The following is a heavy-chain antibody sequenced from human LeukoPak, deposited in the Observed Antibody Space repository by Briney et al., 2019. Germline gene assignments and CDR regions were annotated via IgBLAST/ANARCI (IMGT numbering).Heavy chain of an antibody. D-gene: IGHD3-10*01. Sequence: GSSVKVSCKASGGTFSSYAISWVRQAPGQGLEWMGGIIPIFGTANYAQKFQGRVTITADKSTSTAYMELSSLRSEDTAVYYCARETGASGSYYEGFDYWGQGTLVTVSS. J-gene: IGHJ4*02. CDR3: ARETGASGSYYEGFDY. CDR2: IIPIFGTA. CDR1: GGTFSSYA. V-gene: IGHV1-69*06.